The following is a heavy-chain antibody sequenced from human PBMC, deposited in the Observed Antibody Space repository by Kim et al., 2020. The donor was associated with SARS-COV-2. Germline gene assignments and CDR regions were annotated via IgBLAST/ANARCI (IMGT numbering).Heavy chain of an antibody. D-gene: IGHD6-13*01. Sequence: SKTLSLTCSVSGESINNDDLFWVWVRQRPGGGLEYIGNVYYSGDTHYNPSLRDRASVAMDTSKNQFSLRVTSVTAADTGLYFWSRQPPGSFSGFNYWGQG. CDR2: VYYSGDT. CDR3: SRQPPGSFSGFNY. J-gene: IGHJ4*02. CDR1: GESINNDDLF. V-gene: IGHV4-39*01.